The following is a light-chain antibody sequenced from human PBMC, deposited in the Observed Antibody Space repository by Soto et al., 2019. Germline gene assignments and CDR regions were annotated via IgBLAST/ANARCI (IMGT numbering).Light chain of an antibody. J-gene: IGKJ5*01. CDR3: QQYNNWIT. Sequence: EIVLTQSPGTLSLSPGERATLSCRASQIVSSTYLAWFQQKPGQAPRLLIYGASTRATGIPDRFSGSGSGTEFTLTISSLQSEDFAVYYCQQYNNWITFGQGTRLEIK. CDR2: GAS. V-gene: IGKV3D-15*01. CDR1: QIVSSTY.